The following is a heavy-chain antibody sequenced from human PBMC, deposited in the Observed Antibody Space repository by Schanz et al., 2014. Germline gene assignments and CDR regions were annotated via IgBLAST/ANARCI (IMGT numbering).Heavy chain of an antibody. D-gene: IGHD6-13*01. CDR2: ISRSSGRI. CDR1: GFTFSRYN. V-gene: IGHV3-21*04. Sequence: EVQLVESGGGLVKPGGSLRLSCAGTGFTFSRYNMNWVRQAPGRGLEWVSSISRSSGRIYYSDSVKGRFTISRDNAKNLVYLQMNSLRAEDTAVYYCANYWYSSSWYVWYFDLWGRGTLVTVSS. CDR3: ANYWYSSSWYVWYFDL. J-gene: IGHJ2*01.